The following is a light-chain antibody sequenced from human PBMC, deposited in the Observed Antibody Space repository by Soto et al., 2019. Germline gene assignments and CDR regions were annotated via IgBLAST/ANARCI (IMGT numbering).Light chain of an antibody. Sequence: PGDRATLSCRAGQPLNNNVAWYQHKPGQAPRLLIYGASTRATGIPARFSGSGSGTEFTLTISSLQSEDSAVYYCQQYNSWLWTFGQGTKVDIK. J-gene: IGKJ1*01. CDR1: QPLNNN. CDR3: QQYNSWLWT. V-gene: IGKV3-15*01. CDR2: GAS.